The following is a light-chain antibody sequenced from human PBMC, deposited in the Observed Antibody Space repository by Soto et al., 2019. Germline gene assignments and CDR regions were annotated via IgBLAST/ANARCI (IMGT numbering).Light chain of an antibody. CDR1: QTIGSY. CDR3: QQSYSTPPT. Sequence: DIPMTQSPSSLSASVGDRVTITCRASQTIGSYLNWYRQQPGKAPKLLIYAVNTSQSGVPSRFSGSGSGTDFTLTISTLQPDDFATYYCQQSYSTPPTFGQGTKVEIK. V-gene: IGKV1-39*01. CDR2: AVN. J-gene: IGKJ1*01.